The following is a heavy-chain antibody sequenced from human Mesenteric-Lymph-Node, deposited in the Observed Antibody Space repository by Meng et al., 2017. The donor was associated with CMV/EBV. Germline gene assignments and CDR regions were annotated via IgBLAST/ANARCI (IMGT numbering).Heavy chain of an antibody. D-gene: IGHD3-3*01. Sequence: SETLSLTCGVYGGSFSDYYWSWIRQPPGKGLEWIGYIYYSGSTNYNPSLKSRVTISVDTSKNRFSLKLSSVTAADTAVYYCARANFGVVRNYYYYYGMDVWGQGTTVTVSS. J-gene: IGHJ6*02. CDR3: ARANFGVVRNYYYYYGMDV. CDR2: IYYSGST. V-gene: IGHV4-59*01. CDR1: GGSFSDYY.